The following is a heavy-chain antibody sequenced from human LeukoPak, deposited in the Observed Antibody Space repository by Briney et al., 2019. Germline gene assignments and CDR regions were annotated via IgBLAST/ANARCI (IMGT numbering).Heavy chain of an antibody. J-gene: IGHJ4*02. D-gene: IGHD2-2*01. CDR1: GYTFTSYY. V-gene: IGHV1-46*01. CDR2: INNTSGST. Sequence: ASVKVSCTASGYTFTSYYMHWVRQAPGQRREWRGIINNTSGSTSYAQKFQGRVTMTRDTSTSTVYMELSSLRSEDTAVYYCARDEIYCSSTSCYHDLFDYWGQGTLVTVSS. CDR3: ARDEIYCSSTSCYHDLFDY.